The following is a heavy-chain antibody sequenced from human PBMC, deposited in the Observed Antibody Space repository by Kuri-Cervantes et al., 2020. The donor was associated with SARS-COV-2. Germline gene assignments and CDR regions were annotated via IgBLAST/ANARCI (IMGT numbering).Heavy chain of an antibody. Sequence: GSLRLSCTVSGGSISSYYWSWIRQPPGKGLEWIGEINHSGSTNYNPSLKSRVTISVDTSKNQFSLKLSSVTAADTAVYYCARGRVRVWFGELLIGSYYFDYWGQGTLVTVSS. CDR3: ARGRVRVWFGELLIGSYYFDY. J-gene: IGHJ4*02. CDR2: INHSGST. D-gene: IGHD3-10*01. V-gene: IGHV4-34*01. CDR1: GGSISSYY.